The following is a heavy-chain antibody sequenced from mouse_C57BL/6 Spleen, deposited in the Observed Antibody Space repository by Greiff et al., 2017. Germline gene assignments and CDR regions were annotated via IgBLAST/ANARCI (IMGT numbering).Heavy chain of an antibody. CDR1: GYTFTDYY. D-gene: IGHD2-1*01. Sequence: VQGVESGPELVKPGASVKISCKASGYTFTDYYINWVKQRPGQGLEWIGWIFPGSGSNYYNEKFKGKATLTVDKSSSTAYMFLSSLTSEDSAVYFCSLYGNSDDYWGQGTTLTVSS. CDR3: SLYGNSDDY. CDR2: IFPGSGSN. J-gene: IGHJ2*01. V-gene: IGHV1-75*01.